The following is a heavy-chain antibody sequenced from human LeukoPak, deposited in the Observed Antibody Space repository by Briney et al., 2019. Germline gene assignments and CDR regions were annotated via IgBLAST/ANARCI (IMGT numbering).Heavy chain of an antibody. CDR2: IRYDGSNK. Sequence: GSLRLSCAASGFTFSSYGMHWVRQAPGKGLEWVAFIRYDGSNKYYADSVKGRFTISRDNSKNTLYLQMNSLRAEDTAVYYCAKADDFWSGPGSGPWGQGTLVTVSS. V-gene: IGHV3-30*02. CDR1: GFTFSSYG. CDR3: AKADDFWSGPGSGP. D-gene: IGHD3-3*01. J-gene: IGHJ5*02.